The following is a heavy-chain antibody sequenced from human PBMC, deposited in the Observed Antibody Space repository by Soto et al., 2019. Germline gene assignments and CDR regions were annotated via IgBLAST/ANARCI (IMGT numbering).Heavy chain of an antibody. J-gene: IGHJ4*02. D-gene: IGHD3-22*01. CDR1: VDSMSSGAYY. CDR2: IYHSGDT. V-gene: IGHV4-31*11. Sequence: TLALTCVVSVDSMSSGAYYWSWIRQHPGKGLEWIAYIYHSGDTHYNPSLRSRITISVDTSKNQFSLKLTSVTDADTAVYYCASTYSGYLDNWGQGTLVTVFS. CDR3: ASTYSGYLDN.